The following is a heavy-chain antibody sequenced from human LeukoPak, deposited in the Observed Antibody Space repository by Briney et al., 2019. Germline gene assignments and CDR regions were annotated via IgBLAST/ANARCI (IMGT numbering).Heavy chain of an antibody. V-gene: IGHV1-69*13. Sequence: ASVKVSCKASGGTFSSYAISWVRQAPGQGLEWMGGIIPIFGTANYAQKFQGRVTITADESTSTAYMELSSLRSEDTAVYYCARGMTALGGAFDIWGQGTMVTVSS. CDR2: IIPIFGTA. J-gene: IGHJ3*02. CDR1: GGTFSSYA. CDR3: ARGMTALGGAFDI. D-gene: IGHD3-10*01.